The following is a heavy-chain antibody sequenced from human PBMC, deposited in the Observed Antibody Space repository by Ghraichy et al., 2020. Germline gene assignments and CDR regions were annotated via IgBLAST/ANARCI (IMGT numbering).Heavy chain of an antibody. CDR2: INHSGST. CDR1: GGSFSGYY. V-gene: IGHV4-34*01. D-gene: IGHD5-18*01. Sequence: SETLSLTCAVYGGSFSGYYWSWIRQPPGKGLEWIGEINHSGSTNYNPSLKSRVTISVDTSKNQFSLKLSSVTAADTAVYYCATGYSYGHGYYYYGMDVWGQGTTVTVSS. CDR3: ATGYSYGHGYYYYGMDV. J-gene: IGHJ6*02.